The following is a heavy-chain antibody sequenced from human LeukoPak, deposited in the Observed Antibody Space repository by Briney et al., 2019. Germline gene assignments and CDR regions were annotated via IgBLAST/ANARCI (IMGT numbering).Heavy chain of an antibody. D-gene: IGHD3-22*01. CDR3: ARGKYSSIITVPDYFDY. V-gene: IGHV4-59*01. Sequence: PETLSLTCTGSGGSIISDYWSWIRQPPGKGLEWIGYSHHSGSTNYNPSLKSRVTISQDTSKSQFSLKLTAVTAADTAIYYCARGKYSSIITVPDYFDYWGQGTLATVSS. CDR1: GGSIISDY. J-gene: IGHJ4*02. CDR2: SHHSGST.